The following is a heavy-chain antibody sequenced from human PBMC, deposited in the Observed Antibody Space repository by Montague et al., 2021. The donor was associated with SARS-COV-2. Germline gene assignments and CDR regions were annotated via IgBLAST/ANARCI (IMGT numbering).Heavy chain of an antibody. D-gene: IGHD5-24*01. CDR1: GDSVSSHNAA. CDR3: LQGYYFDS. V-gene: IGHV6-1*01. CDR2: TYYRSKWYN. Sequence: CAISGDSVSSHNAAWNWIRQSPSRGLEWLGRTYYRSKWYNDYAVSVKSRITIDADTSKNHSSLQLKSMTPEDTAVYYCLQGYYFDSWGQGTLVTVSS. J-gene: IGHJ4*02.